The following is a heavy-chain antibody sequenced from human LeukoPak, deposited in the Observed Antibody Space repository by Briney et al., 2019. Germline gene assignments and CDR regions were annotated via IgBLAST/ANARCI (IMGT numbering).Heavy chain of an antibody. Sequence: ASVKVSCKASGYTFTSYDINWVRQAPGQGLEWMGWMNLNSGNTGYAQKFQGRVTITRNTSISTAYMELSSLRSEDTAVYYCARAVAGFRNAFDIWGQGTMVTVSS. CDR1: GYTFTSYD. D-gene: IGHD6-19*01. CDR2: MNLNSGNT. CDR3: ARAVAGFRNAFDI. V-gene: IGHV1-8*03. J-gene: IGHJ3*02.